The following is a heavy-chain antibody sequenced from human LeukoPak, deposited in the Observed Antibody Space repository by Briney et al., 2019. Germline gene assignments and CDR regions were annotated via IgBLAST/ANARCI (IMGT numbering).Heavy chain of an antibody. Sequence: ASVKVSCKSSNNTLSNNGITWVRQAPGQGLEWMGWISGYNTYTTYAQKFQDRVTMTKDTSTNTAYMEMRSLRSDDTAIYYCARVRLVWGMETFDLWGQGTMVTVSS. D-gene: IGHD7-27*01. CDR3: ARVRLVWGMETFDL. CDR2: ISGYNTYT. V-gene: IGHV1-18*01. J-gene: IGHJ3*01. CDR1: NNTLSNNG.